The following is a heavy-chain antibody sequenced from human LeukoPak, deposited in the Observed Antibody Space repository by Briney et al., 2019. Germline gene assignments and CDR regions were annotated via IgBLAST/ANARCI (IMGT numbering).Heavy chain of an antibody. CDR1: GGTFSSYA. D-gene: IGHD6-19*01. J-gene: IGHJ4*02. CDR2: VIPIFGTA. Sequence: SVKVSCKASGGTFSSYAISWVRQAPGQGLEWMGGVIPIFGTANYAQKFQGRVTITADKSTSTAYMELSSLRSEDTAVYYCAGGPERAVVHYFDYWGQGTLVTVSS. V-gene: IGHV1-69*06. CDR3: AGGPERAVVHYFDY.